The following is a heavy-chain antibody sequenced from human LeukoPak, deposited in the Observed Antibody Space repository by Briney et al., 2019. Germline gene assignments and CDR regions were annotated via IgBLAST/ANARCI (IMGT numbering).Heavy chain of an antibody. D-gene: IGHD6-13*01. CDR3: AREWGEEQQLGGYNWFDS. CDR1: GYTFTSYG. V-gene: IGHV1-2*02. Sequence: ASVKVSCKASGYTFTSYGISWVRQAPGQGLEWMGWINPNSGVTKYAQKFQGRVTMTRDTSISTAYMELSRLRSDDTAVYYCAREWGEEQQLGGYNWFDSWGQGTLVTVSS. J-gene: IGHJ5*01. CDR2: INPNSGVT.